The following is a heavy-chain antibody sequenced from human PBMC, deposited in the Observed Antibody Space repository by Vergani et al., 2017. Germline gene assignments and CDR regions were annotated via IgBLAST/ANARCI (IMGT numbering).Heavy chain of an antibody. CDR1: GYTFTGYY. D-gene: IGHD3-10*01. CDR3: ARGPLWFGEFSFDY. Sequence: QVQLVQSGAEVKKPGASVKVSCKASGYTFTGYYMHWVRQAPGQGLEWMGWINPNSGGTNYAQKFQGRVTMTRDTSISTAYMELSSVTAADTAVYYCARGPLWFGEFSFDYWGQGTLVTVSS. V-gene: IGHV1-2*02. J-gene: IGHJ4*02. CDR2: INPNSGGT.